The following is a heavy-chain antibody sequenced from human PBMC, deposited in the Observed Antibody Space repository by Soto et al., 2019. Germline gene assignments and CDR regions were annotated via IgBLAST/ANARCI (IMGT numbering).Heavy chain of an antibody. J-gene: IGHJ3*01. V-gene: IGHV3-53*01. D-gene: IGHD1-1*01. CDR3: ASWHEREHAYDV. Sequence: DVQLVESGGGLIQPGESLRLSCAAFGLTVSGKKYVAWVRQAPGKGLEWVSALYDVDGSFYADSVKGRFTTSSDSSKTTVYLQMNGLRPDDPAVYSCASWHEREHAYDVWGQGTTVTVS. CDR2: LYDVDGS. CDR1: GLTVSGKKY.